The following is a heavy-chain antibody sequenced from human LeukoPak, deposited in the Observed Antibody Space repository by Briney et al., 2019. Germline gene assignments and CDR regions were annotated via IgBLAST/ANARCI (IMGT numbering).Heavy chain of an antibody. D-gene: IGHD2-8*02. CDR3: ATYRQVLLPFES. J-gene: IGHJ4*02. CDR2: IFPSGGEI. CDR1: GFTFSTFA. Sequence: PGGSLRLSCVASGFTFSTFAMIWVRQPPGKGLEWVSSIFPSGGEIHYADSVRGRFTISRDNSKSTLSLQMNSLRVEDTAIYYCATYRQVLLPFESWGQGTLVIVSS. V-gene: IGHV3-23*01.